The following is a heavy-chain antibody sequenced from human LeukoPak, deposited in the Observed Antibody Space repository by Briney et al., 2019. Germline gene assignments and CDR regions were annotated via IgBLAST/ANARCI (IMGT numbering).Heavy chain of an antibody. Sequence: PTETLSLTCTVSGGSISSYYWSWIRQPPGKGLELIGYIYTSGSTNYNPSLKSRVTISVDTSKNQFSLKLGSVTAADTAVYYCARRVWYYDSSGYHDAFDIWGQGTMVTVSS. J-gene: IGHJ3*02. CDR2: IYTSGST. CDR3: ARRVWYYDSSGYHDAFDI. D-gene: IGHD3-22*01. CDR1: GGSISSYY. V-gene: IGHV4-4*09.